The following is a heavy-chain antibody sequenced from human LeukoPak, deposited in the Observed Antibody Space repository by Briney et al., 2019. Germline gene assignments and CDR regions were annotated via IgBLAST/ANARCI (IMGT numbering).Heavy chain of an antibody. V-gene: IGHV4-61*01. CDR2: IYYNGNT. CDR3: ARGYRSSWYQVDY. Sequence: PSETLSLTCTVSGGSVSSGSYFWSWIRQPPGKGLEWIGFIYYNGNTNSSPSLKSRVTISVDTSKSQFSLKLTSVTAADTAVYYCARGYRSSWYQVDYWGQGTLVTASS. J-gene: IGHJ4*02. CDR1: GGSVSSGSYF. D-gene: IGHD6-13*01.